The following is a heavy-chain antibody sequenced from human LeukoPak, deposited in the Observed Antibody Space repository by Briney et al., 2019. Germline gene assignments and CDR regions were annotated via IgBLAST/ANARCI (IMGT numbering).Heavy chain of an antibody. Sequence: ASVKVPCKASGYTFTGYYMHWVRQAPGQGLEWMGRINPNSGGTNYAQKFQGRVTMTRDTSISTAYMELSRLRSDDTAVYYCARAIPLPNYYDSSGYYGGWGQGTLVTVSS. J-gene: IGHJ4*02. D-gene: IGHD3-22*01. CDR2: INPNSGGT. V-gene: IGHV1-2*06. CDR1: GYTFTGYY. CDR3: ARAIPLPNYYDSSGYYGG.